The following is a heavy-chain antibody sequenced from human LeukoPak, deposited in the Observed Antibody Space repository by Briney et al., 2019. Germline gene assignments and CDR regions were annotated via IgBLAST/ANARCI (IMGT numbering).Heavy chain of an antibody. D-gene: IGHD5/OR15-5a*01. Sequence: GESLKISCKGSGYSYTSYWIGWVRQMPGKGLEWMGIIYPGDSDARYSPSFQGQVTISADKSISTAYLQWSSLKASDTAMYYCARPASTPPAYFDYWGQGTLVTVSS. CDR2: IYPGDSDA. V-gene: IGHV5-51*01. J-gene: IGHJ4*02. CDR1: GYSYTSYW. CDR3: ARPASTPPAYFDY.